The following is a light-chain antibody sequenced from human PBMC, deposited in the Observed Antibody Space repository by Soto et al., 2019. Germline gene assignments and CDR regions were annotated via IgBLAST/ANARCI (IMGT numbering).Light chain of an antibody. CDR2: EVS. V-gene: IGLV2-14*01. CDR3: SSYTSSSTLVV. J-gene: IGLJ2*01. CDR1: SSDVGGYNY. Sequence: QSVLTQFASVSGSPGQSITISCTGTSSDVGGYNYVSWYQQHPDKAPKLMIYEVSNRPSGVSDRFSGSKSGNTASLTISGLQAEDEADYYCSSYTSSSTLVVFVGGTKLTVL.